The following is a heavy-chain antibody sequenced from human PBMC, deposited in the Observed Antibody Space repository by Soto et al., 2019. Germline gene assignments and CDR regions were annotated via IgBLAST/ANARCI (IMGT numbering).Heavy chain of an antibody. Sequence: GGSLRLSCAASGFTFSSYAMSWVRQAPGKGLEWVSAISGSGGSTYYADSVKGRFTISRDNSKNTLYLQMNSLRAEDTAVYYCAKVEGGSSHPQALYWGQGTLVTVSS. CDR2: ISGSGGST. CDR1: GFTFSSYA. CDR3: AKVEGGSSHPQALY. V-gene: IGHV3-23*01. J-gene: IGHJ4*02. D-gene: IGHD6-13*01.